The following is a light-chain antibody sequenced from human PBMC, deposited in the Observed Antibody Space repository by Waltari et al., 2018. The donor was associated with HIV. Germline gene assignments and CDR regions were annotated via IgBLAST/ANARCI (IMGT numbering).Light chain of an antibody. CDR3: QQYYSSLMYT. CDR2: WAS. CDR1: QSVLYSSNNKNY. J-gene: IGKJ2*01. Sequence: DIVMTQSPDSLAVSLGERDTINCKSSQSVLYSSNNKNYLAWYQQKPGQPPKLLIYWASIREPGVPDRFIGGGSGTDFTLTISSLQAEDVAVYYCQQYYSSLMYTFGQGTKLEIK. V-gene: IGKV4-1*01.